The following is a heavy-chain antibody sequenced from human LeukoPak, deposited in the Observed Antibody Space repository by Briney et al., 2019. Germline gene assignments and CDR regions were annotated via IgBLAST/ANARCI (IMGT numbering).Heavy chain of an antibody. Sequence: GGSLRLSCAASGFTFSSYGMHWVRQAPGKGLEWVAFIRYDGSNKYYADSVQGRFTISRDNSKSTLYLQMDSLRAEDTAVYYCAKDQSLDGGNVRGYFDPWGQGTLVTVSS. CDR2: IRYDGSNK. D-gene: IGHD4-23*01. CDR3: AKDQSLDGGNVRGYFDP. CDR1: GFTFSSYG. V-gene: IGHV3-30*02. J-gene: IGHJ5*02.